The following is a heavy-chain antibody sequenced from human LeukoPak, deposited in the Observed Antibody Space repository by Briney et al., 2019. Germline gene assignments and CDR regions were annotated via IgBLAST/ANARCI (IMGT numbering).Heavy chain of an antibody. CDR2: ISSSSSYI. Sequence: KPGGSLRLSXAASGFTFSSYSMNWVRQAPGKGLEWLSSISSSSSYIYYADSVKARFTISRDNAKNSLYLQMNSLRAEDTAVYYCARVLTTVTRNFDYWGQGALVTVSS. CDR1: GFTFSSYS. J-gene: IGHJ4*02. D-gene: IGHD4-17*01. CDR3: ARVLTTVTRNFDY. V-gene: IGHV3-21*01.